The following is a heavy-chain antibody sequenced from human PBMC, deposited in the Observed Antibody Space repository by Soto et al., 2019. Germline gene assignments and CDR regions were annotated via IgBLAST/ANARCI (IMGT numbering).Heavy chain of an antibody. J-gene: IGHJ4*02. CDR1: GFTVSYNY. D-gene: IGHD2-21*02. V-gene: IGHV3-66*01. CDR3: ASPGGNSIFDY. Sequence: GGSLRLSCAASGFTVSYNYMSWVRQAPGKGLEWVSVIYSGGSTYYADSVKGRFTISRDNSKNTLYLQMNSLRAEDTAVYYYASPGGNSIFDYWGQGTLVTVSS. CDR2: IYSGGST.